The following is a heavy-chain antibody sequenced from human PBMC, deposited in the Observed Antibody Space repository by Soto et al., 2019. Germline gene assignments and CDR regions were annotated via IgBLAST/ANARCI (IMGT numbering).Heavy chain of an antibody. J-gene: IGHJ6*02. CDR1: GGSFRGYY. CDR3: ARMVTYYYGSGSSGQIPYYYYGMGV. Sequence: SETLSLTCAVYGGSFRGYYWSWIRQPPGKGLEWIGEINHSGSTKYYPSLKSRGTISVDTTKSQFSHQLPPVSPADTPVYYCARMVTYYYGSGSSGQIPYYYYGMGVWGQGTTVTVSS. D-gene: IGHD3-10*01. CDR2: INHSGST. V-gene: IGHV4-34*01.